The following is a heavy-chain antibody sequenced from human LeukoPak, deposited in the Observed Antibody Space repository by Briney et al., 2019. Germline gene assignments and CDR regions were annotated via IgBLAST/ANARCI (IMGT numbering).Heavy chain of an antibody. Sequence: SETLSLTCTVSGGSISSSSYYWGWIRQPPGKGLEWIGSIYYSGSTYYNPSLKSRVTISVDTSKNQFSLKLSSVTAADTAVYYCARGDCGGDCFDLWGRGTLVTVSS. V-gene: IGHV4-39*07. CDR1: GGSISSSSYY. D-gene: IGHD2-21*02. J-gene: IGHJ2*01. CDR3: ARGDCGGDCFDL. CDR2: IYYSGST.